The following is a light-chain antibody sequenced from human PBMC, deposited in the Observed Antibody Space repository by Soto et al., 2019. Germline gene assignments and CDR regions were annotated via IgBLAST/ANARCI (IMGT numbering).Light chain of an antibody. Sequence: DIQMTQSPSTLSASVGDRVTITCRASQSISSWLAWYQQKPGKAPKLLIYDASILASGVPSRFSGSGSGTEFTLTISSLQPDDFATSYSQHETFGQGTKVEIK. V-gene: IGKV1-5*01. CDR1: QSISSW. CDR3: QHET. CDR2: DAS. J-gene: IGKJ1*01.